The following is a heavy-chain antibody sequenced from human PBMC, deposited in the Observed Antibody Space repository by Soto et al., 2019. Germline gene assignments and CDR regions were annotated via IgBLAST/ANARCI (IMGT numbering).Heavy chain of an antibody. CDR3: PRLRQSSSSSVLKGYFDY. V-gene: IGHV4-39*01. CDR1: GGSMSSSSYY. J-gene: IGHJ4*02. D-gene: IGHD6-6*01. Sequence: SETLSLTCTVSGGSMSSSSYYWGLICHAPGTGLEWIGSIYYSGSTYCNPSLKSRVTISVDTSKNQFSLKLSSVTAAETAVYYCPRLRQSSSSSVLKGYFDYWGQGTLAPVSS. CDR2: IYYSGST.